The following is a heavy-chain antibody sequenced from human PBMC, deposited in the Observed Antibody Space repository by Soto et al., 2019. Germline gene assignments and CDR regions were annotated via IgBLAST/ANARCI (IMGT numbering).Heavy chain of an antibody. CDR1: GFTFSSYA. V-gene: IGHV3-23*01. Sequence: GGSLRLSCAASGFTFSSYAMSWVRQAPGKGLEWASAISGSGGSTYYADSVKGRFTISRDNSKNTLYLQMNSLRAEDTAVYYCAKRGYCSSTSCPYYYGMDVWGQGTTVTVS. CDR3: AKRGYCSSTSCPYYYGMDV. J-gene: IGHJ6*02. D-gene: IGHD2-2*01. CDR2: ISGSGGST.